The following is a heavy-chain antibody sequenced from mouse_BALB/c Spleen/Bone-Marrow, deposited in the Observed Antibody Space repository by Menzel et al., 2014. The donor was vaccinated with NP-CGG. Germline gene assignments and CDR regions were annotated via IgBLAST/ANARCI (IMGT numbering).Heavy chain of an antibody. CDR3: ARGGFRGLDY. V-gene: IGHV5-6-5*01. CDR1: GFTFSDYG. J-gene: IGHJ2*01. Sequence: EVQLVESGGGLVQPGGSRKLSCAASGFTFSDYGMAWGRQAPGKGPEGGAFISSGGSTYYPDSVKGRFTISRDNARNILYLQMSSLRSEDTAMYYCARGGFRGLDYWGQGTTLTVSS. CDR2: ISSGGST.